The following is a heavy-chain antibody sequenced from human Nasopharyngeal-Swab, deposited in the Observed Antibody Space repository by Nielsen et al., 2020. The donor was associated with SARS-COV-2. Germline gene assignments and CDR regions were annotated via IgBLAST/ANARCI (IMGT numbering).Heavy chain of an antibody. CDR2: IYHSGST. Sequence: WIRQPPGKGLEWIGEIYHSGSTYYNPSLKSRVTISVDTSKNQFSLKLSSVTAADTAVYYCARVGAYYYDSSGQKHWYFDLWGRGTLVTVSS. J-gene: IGHJ2*01. D-gene: IGHD3-22*01. CDR3: ARVGAYYYDSSGQKHWYFDL. V-gene: IGHV4-30-2*05.